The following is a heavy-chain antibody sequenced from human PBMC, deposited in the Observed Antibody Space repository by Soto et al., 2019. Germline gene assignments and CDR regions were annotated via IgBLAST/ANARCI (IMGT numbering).Heavy chain of an antibody. Sequence: SETLSLTCTVSGGSISSYYWSWIRQPPGKGLEWIGYIYYSGSTNYNPSLKSRVTISVDTSKNQFSLKLSSVTAADTAVYYCARAGYCSGGSCPDYWGQGTLVTVSS. D-gene: IGHD2-15*01. J-gene: IGHJ4*02. V-gene: IGHV4-59*01. CDR1: GGSISSYY. CDR2: IYYSGST. CDR3: ARAGYCSGGSCPDY.